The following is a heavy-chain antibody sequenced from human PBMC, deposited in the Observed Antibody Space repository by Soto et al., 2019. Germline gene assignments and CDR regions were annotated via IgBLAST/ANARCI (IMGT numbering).Heavy chain of an antibody. CDR3: ASGGYYFDY. CDR1: GGSFSGYS. Sequence: QVQLQQWGAGLLKPSETLSLTCAVYGGSFSGYSWNWIRQPPGKGLEWIGEISHSGSTNYKSSLKSRVTISVDTSKNQFSLKLSSVTAADTAVYYCASGGYYFDYWGQGTLVTVS. CDR2: ISHSGST. J-gene: IGHJ4*02. V-gene: IGHV4-34*01.